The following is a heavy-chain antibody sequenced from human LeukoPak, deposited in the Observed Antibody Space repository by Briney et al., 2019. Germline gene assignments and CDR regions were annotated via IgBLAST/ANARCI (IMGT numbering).Heavy chain of an antibody. CDR1: GYTFTSYG. J-gene: IGHJ5*02. CDR3: ARATYNWNDVANWFDP. Sequence: GASVKVSCKASGYTFTSYGISWVRQAPGQGLEWMGWISAYNGNTNHAQKLQGRVTMTTDTSTSTAYMELRSLRSDDTAVYYCARATYNWNDVANWFDPWGQGTLVTVSS. V-gene: IGHV1-18*01. CDR2: ISAYNGNT. D-gene: IGHD1-1*01.